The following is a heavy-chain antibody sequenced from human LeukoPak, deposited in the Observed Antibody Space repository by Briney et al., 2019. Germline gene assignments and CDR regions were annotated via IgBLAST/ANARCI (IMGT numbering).Heavy chain of an antibody. Sequence: ASVKVSCKASGYTFTGYYTHWVRQAPGQGLEWMGWINPNSGGTNYAQKFQGRVTMTRDTSISTAYMELSRLRSDDTAVYYCARGAVWSGYYYYYYGMDVWGQGTTVTVSS. CDR3: ARGAVWSGYYYYYYGMDV. J-gene: IGHJ6*02. V-gene: IGHV1-2*02. CDR2: INPNSGGT. CDR1: GYTFTGYY. D-gene: IGHD3-3*01.